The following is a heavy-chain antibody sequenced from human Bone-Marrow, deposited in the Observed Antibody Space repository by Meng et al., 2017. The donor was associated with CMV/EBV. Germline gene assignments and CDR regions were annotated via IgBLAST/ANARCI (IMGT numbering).Heavy chain of an antibody. J-gene: IGHJ4*02. CDR2: INHSGST. CDR3: AREVYYDFWSGHLGY. D-gene: IGHD3-3*01. V-gene: IGHV4-34*01. Sequence: GSLRLSCAVYGGSFSGYYWSWIRQPPGKGLEWIGEINHSGSTNYNPSRKSRVTISVDTSKNQFSLKLSSVTAADTAVYYCAREVYYDFWSGHLGYWGQGTLVTVSS. CDR1: GGSFSGYY.